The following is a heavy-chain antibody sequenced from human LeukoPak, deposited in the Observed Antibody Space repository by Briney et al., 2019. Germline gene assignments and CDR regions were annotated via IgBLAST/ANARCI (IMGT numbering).Heavy chain of an antibody. J-gene: IGHJ6*03. CDR1: GGSISSSSYY. CDR2: IYYSGSS. CDR3: ARDLYGSGSYCTSSYYMDV. Sequence: SSETLSLTCTVSGGSISSSSYYWGWIRQPPGKGLEWIGSIYYSGSSYYNPSLKSRVTMSVDTSKNQFSLKLSSVTAADTAVYYCARDLYGSGSYCTSSYYMDVWGKGTTVTISS. D-gene: IGHD3-10*01. V-gene: IGHV4-39*07.